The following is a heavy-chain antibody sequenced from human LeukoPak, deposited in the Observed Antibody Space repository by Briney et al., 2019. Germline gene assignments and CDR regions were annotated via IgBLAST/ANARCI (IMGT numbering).Heavy chain of an antibody. CDR1: GYTFTGYY. V-gene: IGHV1-2*02. J-gene: IGHJ5*02. Sequence: ASVKVSCKASGYTFTGYYMHWVRQAPGQGLEWVGWINPNSGGTNYAQKFQGRVTMTRDTSISTAYMELSRLRSDNTAVYYCARDLYSGYSDGVLFDPWGQGTLVTVSS. CDR3: ARDLYSGYSDGVLFDP. D-gene: IGHD5-18*01. CDR2: INPNSGGT.